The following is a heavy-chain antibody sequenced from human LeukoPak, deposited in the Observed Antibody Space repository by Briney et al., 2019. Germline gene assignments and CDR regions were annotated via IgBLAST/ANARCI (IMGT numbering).Heavy chain of an antibody. Sequence: SETLSLTCTVSGGSISSYYWSWIRQPPGKGLEWIGQIFHSGSTSYSPSLKSRVTISVDKSKNQFSLRLTSVTAADTAVYYCARVGVPGVSSGTFDPWGQGTLVTVSS. J-gene: IGHJ5*02. CDR2: IFHSGST. V-gene: IGHV4-59*12. CDR3: ARVGVPGVSSGTFDP. CDR1: GGSISSYY. D-gene: IGHD6-19*01.